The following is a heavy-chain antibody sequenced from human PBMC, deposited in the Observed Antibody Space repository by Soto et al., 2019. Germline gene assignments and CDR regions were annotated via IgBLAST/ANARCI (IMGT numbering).Heavy chain of an antibody. D-gene: IGHD5-18*01. CDR2: IIPIFNIA. CDR1: RGALSSYA. V-gene: IGHV1-69*12. CDR3: ARGEMGYTYGPINYYHYAMGV. Sequence: QVQLVQSGTEVKNPGSSVKVSCKTSRGALSSYAMNWVRQAPGQGLEWMGGIIPIFNIAHYAQKFQGRVTISADESTSTAYMELRSLTSEATAVYFCARGEMGYTYGPINYYHYAMGVWGQGTTVIVSS. J-gene: IGHJ6*02.